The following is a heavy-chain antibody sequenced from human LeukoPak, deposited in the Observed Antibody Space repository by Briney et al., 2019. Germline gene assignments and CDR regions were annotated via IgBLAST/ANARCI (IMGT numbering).Heavy chain of an antibody. D-gene: IGHD6-19*01. Sequence: SETLSLTCTVSGGSISSYYWSWIRQPPGKGLEWIGYIYHSGSTYYNPSLKSRVTISVDRSKNQFSLKLSSVTAADTAVYYCAESSGFDAFDIWGQGTMVTVSS. CDR3: AESSGFDAFDI. J-gene: IGHJ3*02. CDR1: GGSISSYY. V-gene: IGHV4-59*04. CDR2: IYHSGST.